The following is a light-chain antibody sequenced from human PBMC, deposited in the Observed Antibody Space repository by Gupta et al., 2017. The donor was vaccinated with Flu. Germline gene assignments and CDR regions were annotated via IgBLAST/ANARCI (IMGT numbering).Light chain of an antibody. Sequence: EILLTQSPATLSLSPGERATLSCRASQGVSSSLAWYQQKPGQAPRLLIYDASNRDTGVPARFSGSGSGTDFTLTISSREPEDFAVYYCQQRSNWPPLTFGGGTKVEIK. V-gene: IGKV3-11*01. CDR2: DAS. CDR1: QGVSSS. J-gene: IGKJ4*01. CDR3: QQRSNWPPLT.